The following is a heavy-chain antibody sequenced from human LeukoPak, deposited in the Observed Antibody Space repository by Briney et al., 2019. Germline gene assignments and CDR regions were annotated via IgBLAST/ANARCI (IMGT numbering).Heavy chain of an antibody. CDR3: ARKRVDGFDI. V-gene: IGHV4-31*03. CDR1: GGSIRNGDYY. J-gene: IGHJ3*02. Sequence: PSETLSLTCTVSGGSIRNGDYYWSWIRQHPGKGLEWIGYIYYTGSTYYNASLKSRVTISLDTSKNRFSPKLSAVTAADTAVYYCARKRVDGFDIWGQGTMVTVS. CDR2: IYYTGST. D-gene: IGHD3-9*01.